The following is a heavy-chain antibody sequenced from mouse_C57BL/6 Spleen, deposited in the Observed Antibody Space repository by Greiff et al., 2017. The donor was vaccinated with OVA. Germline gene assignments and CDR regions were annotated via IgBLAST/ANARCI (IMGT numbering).Heavy chain of an antibody. CDR2: IYPSDSET. V-gene: IGHV1-61*01. CDR3: ARGGDGGFAY. D-gene: IGHD2-3*01. CDR1: GYTFTSYW. J-gene: IGHJ3*01. Sequence: QVQLQQPGAELVRPGSSVKLSCKASGYTFTSYWMDWVKQRPGQGLEWIGNIYPSDSETHYNQKFKDKATLTVDKSSSTAYMQLSSLTSEDSAVYYCARGGDGGFAYWGQGTLVTVSA.